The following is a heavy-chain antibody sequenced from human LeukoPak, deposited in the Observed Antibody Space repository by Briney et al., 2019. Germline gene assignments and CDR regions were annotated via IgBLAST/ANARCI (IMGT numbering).Heavy chain of an antibody. Sequence: GGSLRLSCSVSGFTFSSYAVSWVRQAPGRGLECVSTISDTGGRTYYADSVKGRFTISRDNSKNTLYLQMNSLRAEDTAIYYCAKGTMYYDILDYWGQGTLVTVSS. V-gene: IGHV3-23*01. J-gene: IGHJ4*02. D-gene: IGHD3-9*01. CDR3: AKGTMYYDILDY. CDR2: ISDTGGRT. CDR1: GFTFSSYA.